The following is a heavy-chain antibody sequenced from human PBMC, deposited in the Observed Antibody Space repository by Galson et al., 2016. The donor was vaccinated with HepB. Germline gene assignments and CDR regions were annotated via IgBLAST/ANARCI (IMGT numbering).Heavy chain of an antibody. Sequence: SETLSLTCTVSGDSISSGSYYWGWIRQTPGKGLEWIGMLYYTGITFYTPSLEGRVTISVDTSKNHFSLRLNSVTAADTAVYYCARGGYGDYRRFFDYWGQGTLVTVSS. CDR1: GDSISSGSYY. CDR3: ARGGYGDYRRFFDY. CDR2: LYYTGIT. J-gene: IGHJ4*02. D-gene: IGHD4-17*01. V-gene: IGHV4-39*02.